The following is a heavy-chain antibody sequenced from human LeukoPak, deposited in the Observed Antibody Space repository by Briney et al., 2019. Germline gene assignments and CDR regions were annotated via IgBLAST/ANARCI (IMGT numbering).Heavy chain of an antibody. CDR1: GFSFSRYA. Sequence: TGGSLRLSCAASGFSFSRYAMSWVRQAPGKGLEWVSTISDSGAITYYADSVKGRFTVSRDNSKNTLYLQMKSLRAEDTAMYYCARDRPYDFWPYWDQGILLTVSS. CDR3: ARDRPYDFWPY. V-gene: IGHV3-23*01. CDR2: ISDSGAIT. J-gene: IGHJ4*02. D-gene: IGHD3-3*01.